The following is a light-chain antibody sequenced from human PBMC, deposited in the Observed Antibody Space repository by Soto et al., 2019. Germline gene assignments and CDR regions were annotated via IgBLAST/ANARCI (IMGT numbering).Light chain of an antibody. CDR2: GAS. CDR3: QQYSSSPDT. V-gene: IGKV3-20*01. Sequence: EIVLTQSPGTLSLSPGERATLSCTASQSVRNNYLAWYQQKPGQAPRLLINGASSRATGIPDRFSGSGSGTAFTLTITRLEPEDLAVYYCQQYSSSPDTFGGGTKVEVK. J-gene: IGKJ4*01. CDR1: QSVRNNY.